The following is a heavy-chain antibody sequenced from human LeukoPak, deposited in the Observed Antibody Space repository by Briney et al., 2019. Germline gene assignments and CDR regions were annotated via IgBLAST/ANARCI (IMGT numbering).Heavy chain of an antibody. CDR1: GGSISSYY. CDR2: INHSGST. D-gene: IGHD1-26*01. Sequence: SETLSLTCAVSGGSISSYYWSWIRQPPGKGLEWIGEINHSGSTNYNPSLKSRVTISVDTSKNQFSLKLSSVTAADTAVYYCARGLGGSYEELYFDYWGQGTLVTVSS. V-gene: IGHV4-34*01. CDR3: ARGLGGSYEELYFDY. J-gene: IGHJ4*02.